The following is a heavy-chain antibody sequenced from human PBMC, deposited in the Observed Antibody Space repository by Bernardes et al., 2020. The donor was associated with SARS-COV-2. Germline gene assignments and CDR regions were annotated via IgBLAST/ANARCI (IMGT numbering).Heavy chain of an antibody. CDR1: GYTFTSYA. Sequence: VKVSCKASGYTFTSYAMNWVRQAPGQGLEWMGWINTNTGNPTYAQGFTGRFVFSLDTSVSTAYLQISSLKAEDTAVYYCASPHCSSTSCYYYYGMDVWGQGTTVTVSS. CDR3: ASPHCSSTSCYYYYGMDV. J-gene: IGHJ6*02. D-gene: IGHD2-2*01. V-gene: IGHV7-4-1*02. CDR2: INTNTGNP.